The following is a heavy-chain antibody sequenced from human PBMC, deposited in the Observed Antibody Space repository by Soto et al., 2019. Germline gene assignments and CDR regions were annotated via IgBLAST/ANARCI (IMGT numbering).Heavy chain of an antibody. CDR2: VYYSGTT. V-gene: IGHV4-61*01. CDR1: GGSVSNKTYY. D-gene: IGHD4-17*01. CDR3: ARTTAVPNTLRSRYFFDY. Sequence: LSLTCSVSGGSVSNKTYYWSWIRQPPGKRLEWIGYVYYSGTTNYNPSLKSRVTISVDPSKNQFSLRLSSVTTADTALYYCARTTAVPNTLRSRYFFDYWGQGTLVTVSS. J-gene: IGHJ4*02.